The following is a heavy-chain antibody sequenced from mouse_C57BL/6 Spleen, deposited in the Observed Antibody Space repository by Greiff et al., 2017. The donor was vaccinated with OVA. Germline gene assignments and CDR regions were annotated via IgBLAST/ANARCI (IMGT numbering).Heavy chain of an antibody. CDR2: INPNYGTT. J-gene: IGHJ3*01. V-gene: IGHV1-39*01. Sequence: VQLQQSGPELVKPGASVKISCKASGYSFTDYNMNWVKPSHGKSLEWIGVINPNYGTTSYNQTFKGKATLTVDQSSSTAYMQLNSLTSEDSAVYDGARSRYDYDAWLAYWGQGTLVTVSA. CDR3: ARSRYDYDAWLAY. CDR1: GYSFTDYN. D-gene: IGHD2-4*01.